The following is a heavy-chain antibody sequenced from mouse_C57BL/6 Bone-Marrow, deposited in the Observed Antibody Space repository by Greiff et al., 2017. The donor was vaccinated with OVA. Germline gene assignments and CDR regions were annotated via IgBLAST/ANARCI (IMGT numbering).Heavy chain of an antibody. D-gene: IGHD1-1*01. CDR2: IDPNSGGT. V-gene: IGHV1-72*01. CDR1: GYTFTSYW. Sequence: QVQLQQPGAELVKPGASVKLSCKASGYTFTSYWMHWVKQRPGRGLEWIGRIDPNSGGTKYNEKFKSKATLTVDKPSSTAYMQLSSLTSEDSAVYDCARDYYGGVTGHYFDYWGQGTTLTVSS. J-gene: IGHJ2*01. CDR3: ARDYYGGVTGHYFDY.